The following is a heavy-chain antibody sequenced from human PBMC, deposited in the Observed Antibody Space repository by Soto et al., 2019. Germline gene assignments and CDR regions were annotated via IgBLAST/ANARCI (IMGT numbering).Heavy chain of an antibody. CDR1: GGTFSSYA. Sequence: QVQLVQSGAEVKKPGSSVKVSCKASGGTFSSYAISWVRQAPGQGLEWMGGIISIFGTANYAQKFQGRVTITSHESTTTAYMELSSLISEDTAVYYCASPNGRKQGIYGMDVWGQGTTVTVSS. CDR2: IISIFGTA. D-gene: IGHD3-10*01. CDR3: ASPNGRKQGIYGMDV. V-gene: IGHV1-69*05. J-gene: IGHJ6*02.